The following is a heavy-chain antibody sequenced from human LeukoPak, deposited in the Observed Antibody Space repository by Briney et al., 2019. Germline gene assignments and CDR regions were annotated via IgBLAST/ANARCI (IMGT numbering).Heavy chain of an antibody. CDR1: GGSFSGYY. V-gene: IGHV4-34*01. D-gene: IGHD4-17*01. CDR3: ARLRGDPTVYFDY. Sequence: SETLSLTCAVYGGSFSGYYWSWIRQPPGKGLEWIGEINHSGSTNYNPSLKSRVTISVDTSKNQFSLKLSSVTAADTAVYYCARLRGDPTVYFDYWGQGTLVTVSS. J-gene: IGHJ4*02. CDR2: INHSGST.